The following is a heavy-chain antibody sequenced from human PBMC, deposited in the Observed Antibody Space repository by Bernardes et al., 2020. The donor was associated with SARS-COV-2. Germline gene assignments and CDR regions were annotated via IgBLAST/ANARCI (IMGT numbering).Heavy chain of an antibody. V-gene: IGHV5-51*01. CDR1: GYSFTRHW. CDR2: IYPGDSDT. D-gene: IGHD5-12*01. J-gene: IGHJ4*02. CDR3: ARPEIYSGYEN. Sequence: GAYLKISCEATGYSFTRHWIAWVRHIPGKGLEWLGTIYPGDSDTRYSPSFEGQVTISADKSISTAYLQWSSLKASDTAIYYCARPEIYSGYENWGQGTLVTVSS.